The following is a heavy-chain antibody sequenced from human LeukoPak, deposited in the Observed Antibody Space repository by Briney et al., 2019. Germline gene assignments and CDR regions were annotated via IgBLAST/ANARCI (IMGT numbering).Heavy chain of an antibody. CDR2: IYHSGST. Sequence: SETLSLTCTVSGYSISSGYYWGWIRQPPGKGLEWIGSIYHSGSTYYNPSLKSRVTISVDTSKNQFSLKLSSVTAADTAVYYCARGRGTTYGDYGLRSQPSLGRYFDLWGRGTLVTVSS. D-gene: IGHD4-17*01. J-gene: IGHJ2*01. CDR3: ARGRGTTYGDYGLRSQPSLGRYFDL. CDR1: GYSISSGYY. V-gene: IGHV4-38-2*02.